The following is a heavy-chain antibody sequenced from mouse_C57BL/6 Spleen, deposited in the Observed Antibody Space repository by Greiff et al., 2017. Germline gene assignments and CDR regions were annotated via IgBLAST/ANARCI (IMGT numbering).Heavy chain of an antibody. CDR1: GYTFTSYW. D-gene: IGHD2-4*01. CDR3: ARTYYDYDEYYFDY. CDR2: IHPNSGST. J-gene: IGHJ2*01. V-gene: IGHV1-64*01. Sequence: VQLQQPGAELVKPGASVKLSCKASGYTFTSYWMHWVKQRPGQGLEWIGMIHPNSGSTNYNEKFKSKATLTVDKSSSTAYMQLSSLTSEASAVYYCARTYYDYDEYYFDYWGQGTTLTVSS.